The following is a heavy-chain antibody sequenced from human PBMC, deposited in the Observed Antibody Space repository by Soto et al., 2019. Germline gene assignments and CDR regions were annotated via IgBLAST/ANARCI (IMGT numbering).Heavy chain of an antibody. Sequence: EVQLLESGGGLVQPGGSLRLSCAASGFTFSSYALSWVRQAPGQGLEWVSAISGSGVSTYYADSVKGRFTISRDNSKTALNLQMNSLRAEDTAVYYCAQEEGYSSGWSEVDYWGQGALVTVSS. CDR1: GFTFSSYA. CDR3: AQEEGYSSGWSEVDY. V-gene: IGHV3-23*01. J-gene: IGHJ4*02. D-gene: IGHD6-19*01. CDR2: ISGSGVST.